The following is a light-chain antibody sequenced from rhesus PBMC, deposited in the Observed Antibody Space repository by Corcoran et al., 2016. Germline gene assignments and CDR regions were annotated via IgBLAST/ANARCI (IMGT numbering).Light chain of an antibody. J-gene: IGKJ3*01. CDR2: YAS. CDR1: QGINSW. V-gene: IGKV1-19*01. CDR3: QQYADLPFT. Sequence: DIQMTQSPSSLSASVGDKVTITCHASQGINSWLACYQKKPGKAPKHLISYASSLQSGVQSRFRGSGSVTDYTLTISSLQPEDFATYYCQQYADLPFTFGPGTKLDIK.